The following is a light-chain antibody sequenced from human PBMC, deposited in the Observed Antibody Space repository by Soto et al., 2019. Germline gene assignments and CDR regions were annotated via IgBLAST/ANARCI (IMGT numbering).Light chain of an antibody. V-gene: IGLV1-40*01. CDR2: GNS. Sequence: QSVLAQPPSVSGAPGQRVTISCTGSSSNIGAGYDVHWYQQLPGTAPKLLIYGNSNRPSGVPDRFSGSKSGTSASLAITGLQAEDDADYYCQYYDSSLSGYVFGTGTKVTVL. CDR1: SSNIGAGYD. J-gene: IGLJ1*01. CDR3: QYYDSSLSGYV.